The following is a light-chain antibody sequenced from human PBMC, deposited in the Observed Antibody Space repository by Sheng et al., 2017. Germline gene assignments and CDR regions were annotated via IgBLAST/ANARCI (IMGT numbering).Light chain of an antibody. CDR1: QRISSY. J-gene: IGKJ4*01. CDR2: CV. V-gene: IGKV1-39*01. CDR3: QQSYSTPLT. Sequence: DIQMTQSPSSLSASVGDRVTIACRASQRISSYLNWYQQKPRERTPNPPDLWCVQFVKVGSRLKVQWHWIWDEISTLTISSLQPEDFATYYCQQSYSTPLTFGGGTKVEIK.